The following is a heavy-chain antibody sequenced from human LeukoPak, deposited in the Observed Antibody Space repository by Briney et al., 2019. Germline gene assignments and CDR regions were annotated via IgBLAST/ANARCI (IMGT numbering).Heavy chain of an antibody. CDR1: GFTFSSYA. D-gene: IGHD5-24*01. V-gene: IGHV3-23*01. J-gene: IGHJ4*02. CDR3: ARNRGWLQFDS. CDR2: ISGSGGST. Sequence: PGGSLRLSCAASGFTFSSYAMSWVRQAPGKGLEWVSAISGSGGSTYYADSVKGRFTISRDNAKNSLYLQMNSLRAEDTAVYYCARNRGWLQFDSWGRGTLVTVSS.